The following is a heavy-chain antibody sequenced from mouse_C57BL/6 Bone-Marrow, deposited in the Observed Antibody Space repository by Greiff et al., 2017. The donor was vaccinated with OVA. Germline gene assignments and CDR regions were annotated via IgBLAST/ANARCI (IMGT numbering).Heavy chain of an antibody. CDR2: IDPDSGGT. Sequence: QVQLQQSGAELVKPGASVKLSCKASGYTFTSYWMHWVKQRPGRGLEWIGRIDPDSGGTKYNEKFKSKATLTVDKPSSTAYMQLSSLTSEDSAVYYSAIGDGKFVTTGYYCDYWGQGTTLTVSS. V-gene: IGHV1-72*01. CDR1: GYTFTSYW. D-gene: IGHD1-1*01. J-gene: IGHJ2*01. CDR3: AIGDGKFVTTGYYCDY.